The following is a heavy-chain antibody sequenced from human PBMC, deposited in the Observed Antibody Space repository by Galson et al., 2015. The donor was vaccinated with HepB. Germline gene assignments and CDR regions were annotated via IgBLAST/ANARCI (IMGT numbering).Heavy chain of an antibody. V-gene: IGHV3-30*03. CDR3: ARDYYGSGRLDY. CDR2: ISYDGSNK. Sequence: SLRLSCAASGFTFSSYGMHWVRQAPGKGLEWVAVISYDGSNKYYADSVKGRFTISRDNSKNTLYLQMNSLRAEDTAVYYCARDYYGSGRLDYWGQGTLVTVSS. CDR1: GFTFSSYG. D-gene: IGHD3-10*01. J-gene: IGHJ4*02.